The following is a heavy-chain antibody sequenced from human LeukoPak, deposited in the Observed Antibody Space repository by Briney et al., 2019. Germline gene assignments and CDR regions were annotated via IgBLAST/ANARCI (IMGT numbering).Heavy chain of an antibody. D-gene: IGHD6-13*01. CDR2: INAGNGNT. CDR1: GYTFTSYA. Sequence: GASVKVSCKASGYTFTSYAMHWVRQAPGQRLEWMGWINAGNGNTRYSQEFQGRVTITRDTSASTAYMELSSLRSEDMAVYYCARSRSSSWTIDYWGQGTLVTVSS. J-gene: IGHJ4*02. V-gene: IGHV1-3*03. CDR3: ARSRSSSWTIDY.